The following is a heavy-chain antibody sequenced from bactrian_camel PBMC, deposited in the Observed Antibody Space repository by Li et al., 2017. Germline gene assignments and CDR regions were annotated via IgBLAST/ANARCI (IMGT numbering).Heavy chain of an antibody. Sequence: HVQLVESGGGSVQSGGSLRLSCSGVPGTRRCVGWFRQAPGKEREGVVTTNTHGADTYYADFVKGRFTISQDIAKNTVYLQMNNLKPEDSAVYYCAADSLGANSDYGGLGGCADLKYEYSYWGQGTQVTVS. J-gene: IGHJ4*01. CDR3: AADSLGANSDYGGLGGCADLKYEYSY. CDR2: TNTHGADT. V-gene: IGHV3S1*01. D-gene: IGHD4*01. CDR1: GVPGTRRC.